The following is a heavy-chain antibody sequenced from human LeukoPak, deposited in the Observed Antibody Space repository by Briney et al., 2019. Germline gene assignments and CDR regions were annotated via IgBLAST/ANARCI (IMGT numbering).Heavy chain of an antibody. J-gene: IGHJ5*02. CDR3: ARELEPNWFDP. V-gene: IGHV1-69*05. CDR1: GGTFSSYA. CDR2: IIPIFGTA. D-gene: IGHD1-14*01. Sequence: SVKVSCKATGGTFSSYAISWVRQAPGQGLGWMGRIIPIFGTANYAQKFQGRVTITTDESTSTAYMELSSLRSEDTAVYYCARELEPNWFDPWGQGTLVTVSS.